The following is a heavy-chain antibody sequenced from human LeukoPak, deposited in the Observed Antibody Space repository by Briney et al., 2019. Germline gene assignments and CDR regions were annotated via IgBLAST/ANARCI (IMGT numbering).Heavy chain of an antibody. CDR3: ARGVKIEYSSSSRNWYFDL. D-gene: IGHD6-6*01. Sequence: SETLSLTCTVSGGSISNYYWSWIRQPPGKGLEWIGYIYYSGSTNYNPSLKSRVTISVDTSKNQFSLKLSSVTAADTAVYYCARGVKIEYSSSSRNWYFDLWGRGTLVTVSS. V-gene: IGHV4-59*08. J-gene: IGHJ2*01. CDR1: GGSISNYY. CDR2: IYYSGST.